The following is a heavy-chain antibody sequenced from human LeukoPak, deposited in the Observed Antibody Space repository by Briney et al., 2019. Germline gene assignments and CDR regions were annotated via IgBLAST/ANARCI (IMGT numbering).Heavy chain of an antibody. V-gene: IGHV4-39*06. J-gene: IGHJ4*02. CDR2: IYYSGST. CDR3: ARDLRTYYYDSSGYHGLDY. CDR1: GGPISSSSYY. Sequence: SETLSLTCTVSGGPISSSSYYWGWIRQPPGKGLEWIGSIYYSGSTYYNPSLKSRVTISVDTSKNQFPLKLSSVTAADTAVYYCARDLRTYYYDSSGYHGLDYWGQGTLVTVSS. D-gene: IGHD3-22*01.